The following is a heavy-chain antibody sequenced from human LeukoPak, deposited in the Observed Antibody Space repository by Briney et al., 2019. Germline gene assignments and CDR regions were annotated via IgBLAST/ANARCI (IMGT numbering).Heavy chain of an antibody. J-gene: IGHJ6*03. CDR2: TYYRSKWYN. CDR1: GDSVSSNSAA. V-gene: IGHV6-1*01. Sequence: SQTLSLTCAISGDSVSSNSAAWNWIRQSPSRGLEWLGRTYYRSKWYNDYAVSVKSLITINPDTYKTQFSLKLSSVTAADTAVYYCARHRGSRYCSSTSCYAYYYYYYMDVWGKGPTVTISS. D-gene: IGHD2-2*01. CDR3: ARHRGSRYCSSTSCYAYYYYYYMDV.